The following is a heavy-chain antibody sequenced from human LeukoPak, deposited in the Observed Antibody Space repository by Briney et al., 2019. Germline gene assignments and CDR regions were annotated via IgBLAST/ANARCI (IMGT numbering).Heavy chain of an antibody. CDR2: MNPNSGNT. CDR3: ARGYLMEVMVHAKGSGSSLNFDY. CDR1: GYTFTSYD. J-gene: IGHJ4*02. Sequence: GASVKVSCKASGYTFTSYDINWLRQATGQGLEWMGWMNPNSGNTGYAQKFQGRVTITRNTSISTAYMELSSLRSEDTAVYYCARGYLMEVMVHAKGSGSSLNFDYWGQGTLVTVSS. D-gene: IGHD3-10*01. V-gene: IGHV1-8*03.